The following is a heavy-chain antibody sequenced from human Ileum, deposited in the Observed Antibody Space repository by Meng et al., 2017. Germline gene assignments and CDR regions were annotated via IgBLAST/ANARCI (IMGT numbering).Heavy chain of an antibody. J-gene: IGHJ4*02. Sequence: QVHLAQSGPEVRKPGASVKVSCQASGYSFTNYGINWVRQAPGKGLEWMGWTSTYNSNRNYAQSLQGRVTMTTDTSTTTAYMELRSLTFDDTAVYYCARGRHCSSTTCYLSDSWGQGTLVTVSS. CDR1: GYSFTNYG. D-gene: IGHD2-2*01. CDR2: TSTYNSNR. V-gene: IGHV1-18*01. CDR3: ARGRHCSSTTCYLSDS.